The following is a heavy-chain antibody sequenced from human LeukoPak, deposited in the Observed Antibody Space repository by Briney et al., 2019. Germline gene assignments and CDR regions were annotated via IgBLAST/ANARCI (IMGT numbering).Heavy chain of an antibody. CDR1: GYTFDDYA. J-gene: IGHJ3*02. V-gene: IGHV3-9*01. CDR2: ISWNSGSI. CDR3: AKGGFGVVTVEAFDI. Sequence: GRSLRLSCADSGYTFDDYAMHWVRQAPGKGLEWVSGISWNSGSIGYADSVKGRFTISRDNAKNSLYLQMNSLRAEDTALYYCAKGGFGVVTVEAFDIWGQGTMVTVSS. D-gene: IGHD3-3*01.